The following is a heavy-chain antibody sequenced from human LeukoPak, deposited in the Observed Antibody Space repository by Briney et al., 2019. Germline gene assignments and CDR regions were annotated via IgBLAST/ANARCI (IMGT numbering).Heavy chain of an antibody. J-gene: IGHJ2*01. D-gene: IGHD5-12*01. V-gene: IGHV3-74*01. CDR2: INSDGSST. CDR3: AREGASDWYFHL. Sequence: GGSLRLSCAASGFTFSSYWMHRVRQAPGKGLVWVSRINSDGSSTSYADSVKGRFTISRDNAKNTLYLQMSRLRAEDTVVYYCAREGASDWYFHLWGRGALVTVSS. CDR1: GFTFSSYW.